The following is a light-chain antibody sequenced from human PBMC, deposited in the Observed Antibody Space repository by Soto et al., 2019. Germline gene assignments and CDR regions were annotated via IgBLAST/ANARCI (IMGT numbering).Light chain of an antibody. Sequence: DIQMTQSPSSLSASVGDRVTITCRASQGISNYVAWYKQKPGKAPKLLLYGPSSLQSGVPSRFSGSRSGTAFALTISGLQPEDVATYYGQKYNGAPLSLGGGTKVEI. CDR3: QKYNGAPLS. CDR2: GPS. J-gene: IGKJ4*01. CDR1: QGISNY. V-gene: IGKV1-27*01.